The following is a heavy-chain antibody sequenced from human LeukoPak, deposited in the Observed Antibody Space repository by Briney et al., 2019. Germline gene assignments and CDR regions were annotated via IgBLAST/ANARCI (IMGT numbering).Heavy chain of an antibody. CDR2: IYYSGST. Sequence: PSETLSLTCTDSGGSISSYYWSWIRQPPGKGLEWIGYIYYSGSTNYNPSLKSRVTMSVDTSKNQFSLKLNSVTAADTAVYYCARDKYSSSCLDYWGQGTLVTVSS. CDR1: GGSISSYY. J-gene: IGHJ4*02. D-gene: IGHD6-6*01. V-gene: IGHV4-59*01. CDR3: ARDKYSSSCLDY.